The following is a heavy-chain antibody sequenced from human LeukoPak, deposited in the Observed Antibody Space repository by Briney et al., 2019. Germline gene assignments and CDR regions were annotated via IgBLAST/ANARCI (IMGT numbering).Heavy chain of an antibody. V-gene: IGHV3-30*02. D-gene: IGHD6-13*01. CDR2: IRYDGSNK. Sequence: PPGRSLRLSCAASGFTFSSYGMHWVRQAPGKGLEWVAFIRYDGSNKYYADSVKGRFTISRDNSKNTLYLQMNSLRAEDTAVYYCAKGSHSSSWRYYFDYWGQGTLVTVSS. CDR3: AKGSHSSSWRYYFDY. CDR1: GFTFSSYG. J-gene: IGHJ4*02.